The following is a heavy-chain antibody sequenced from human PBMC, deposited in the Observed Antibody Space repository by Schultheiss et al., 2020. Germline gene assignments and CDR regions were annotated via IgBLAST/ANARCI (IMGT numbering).Heavy chain of an antibody. Sequence: SETLSLTCTVSGGSISSYYWSWIRQPAGKGLEWIGRIYTSGSTNYNPSLKSRVTISVDTSKNQFSLKLSSVTAADTAVYYCASWSYYYDAFDIWGQGTMVTVSS. V-gene: IGHV4-4*07. J-gene: IGHJ3*02. CDR3: ASWSYYYDAFDI. CDR1: GGSISSYY. D-gene: IGHD3-22*01. CDR2: IYTSGST.